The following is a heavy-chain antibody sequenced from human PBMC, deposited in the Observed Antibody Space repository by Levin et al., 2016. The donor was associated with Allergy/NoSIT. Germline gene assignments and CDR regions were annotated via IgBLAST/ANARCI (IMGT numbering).Heavy chain of an antibody. D-gene: IGHD6-13*01. V-gene: IGHV3-53*04. J-gene: IGHJ6*02. Sequence: GESLKISCAASGFTVSSNYMSWVRQAPGKGLEWVSVIYSGGSTYYADSVKGRFTISRHNSKNTLYLQMNSLRAEDTAVYYCASSSAAGTSSGYYYGMDVWGQGTTVTVSS. CDR2: IYSGGST. CDR1: GFTVSSNY. CDR3: ASSSAAGTSSGYYYGMDV.